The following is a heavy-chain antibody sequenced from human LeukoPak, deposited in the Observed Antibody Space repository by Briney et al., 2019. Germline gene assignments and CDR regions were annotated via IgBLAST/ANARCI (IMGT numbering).Heavy chain of an antibody. J-gene: IGHJ3*02. D-gene: IGHD3-3*01. CDR3: ARLGDCWSGTI. CDR1: GFTFSSHR. V-gene: IGHV3-7*01. CDR2: IKQGGREK. Sequence: GGSLRLSCAASGFTFSSHRMSWVRQASGKGLECVANIKQGGREKYYVDSVKDRFTIYRDNAKNSLYLQMNSQISEDTAVYSCARLGDCWSGTIWGQGTMVTVSS.